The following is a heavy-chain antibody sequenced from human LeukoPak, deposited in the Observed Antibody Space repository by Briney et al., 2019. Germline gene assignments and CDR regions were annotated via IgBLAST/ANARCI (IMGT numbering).Heavy chain of an antibody. Sequence: GGSLRLSCAASGFTFSDYYMSWIRQAPGKGLEWVSYISSSGSTIYYADSVKGRFTISRDNAKNSLYLQMNSLRAEDTAVYYCARDPIVVVPAATPAQHWGQGTLVTVSS. V-gene: IGHV3-11*04. D-gene: IGHD2-2*01. CDR1: GFTFSDYY. CDR2: ISSSGSTI. CDR3: ARDPIVVVPAATPAQH. J-gene: IGHJ1*01.